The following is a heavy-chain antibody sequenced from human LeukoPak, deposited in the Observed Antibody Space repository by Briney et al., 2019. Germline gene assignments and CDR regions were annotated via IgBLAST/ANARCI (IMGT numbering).Heavy chain of an antibody. CDR3: AKDLVVAIRGYFDY. CDR2: IRYDGSDK. V-gene: IGHV3-30*02. J-gene: IGHJ4*02. D-gene: IGHD3-22*01. CDR1: GFSFSNYG. Sequence: PGGSLRLSCAASGFSFSNYGMHWVRQAPGKGLEWVTFIRYDGSDKYYADSVWGRFTISRDNSKNTLYLQMNTLRAEDTAVYYCAKDLVVAIRGYFDYWGQGTLVTVSS.